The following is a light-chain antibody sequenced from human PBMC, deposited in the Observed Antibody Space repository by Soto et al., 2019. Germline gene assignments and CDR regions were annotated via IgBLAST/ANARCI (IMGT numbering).Light chain of an antibody. CDR2: GSS. Sequence: IQLTQSPSSLSASXXDXXTITCRASQGIITYLAWYQQKPGKAPNLLIYGSSTLQSGVPLRFSGSGSGTDFTLTIISLQAEDFATYYCQQTRSYPSTFGEGTKVDIK. J-gene: IGKJ4*01. V-gene: IGKV1-9*01. CDR3: QQTRSYPST. CDR1: QGIITY.